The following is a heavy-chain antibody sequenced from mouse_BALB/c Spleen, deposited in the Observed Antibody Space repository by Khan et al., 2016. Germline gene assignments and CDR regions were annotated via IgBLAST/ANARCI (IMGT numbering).Heavy chain of an antibody. CDR2: ISSGGSYT. Sequence: EVELVESGGGLVKPGGSLKLSCAASGFTFSSYAMSWVRQTPEKRLEWVATISSGGSYTYYPDSVKGRFNISRDNAKNTLYLQMSSLRSEDTAMYYCARHYDYWFAYWGQGTLVTVSA. CDR3: ARHYDYWFAY. V-gene: IGHV5-9-3*01. CDR1: GFTFSSYA. D-gene: IGHD2-4*01. J-gene: IGHJ3*01.